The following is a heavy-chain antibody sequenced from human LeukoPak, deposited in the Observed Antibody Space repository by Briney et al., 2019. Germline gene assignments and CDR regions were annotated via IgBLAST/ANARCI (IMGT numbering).Heavy chain of an antibody. Sequence: PSETLSPTCTVSGGSISSYYWSWIRQPAGKGLEWIGHIYNSGSTNYNPSLKGRVTMSVATSKNQFSLHLSSVTAADTAVYYCARSAFLVTAPGLYYFDYWGQGTLVAVSS. D-gene: IGHD6-13*01. CDR2: IYNSGST. J-gene: IGHJ4*02. CDR3: ARSAFLVTAPGLYYFDY. V-gene: IGHV4-4*07. CDR1: GGSISSYY.